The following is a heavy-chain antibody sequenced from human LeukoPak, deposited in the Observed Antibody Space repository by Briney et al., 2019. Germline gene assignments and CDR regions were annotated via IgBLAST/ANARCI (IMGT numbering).Heavy chain of an antibody. CDR2: IYSGGST. D-gene: IGHD3-3*01. J-gene: IGHJ6*02. CDR3: ARDQRPSYYDFWSGYAYYYGMDV. V-gene: IGHV3-66*01. Sequence: GGSLRLSCAASGFIVSTNNMSWVRQAPGKGLAWVSVIYSGGSTYYADSVKGRFTISRDNAKNSLYLQMNSLRAEDTAVYYCARDQRPSYYDFWSGYAYYYGMDVWGQGTTVTVSS. CDR1: GFIVSTNN.